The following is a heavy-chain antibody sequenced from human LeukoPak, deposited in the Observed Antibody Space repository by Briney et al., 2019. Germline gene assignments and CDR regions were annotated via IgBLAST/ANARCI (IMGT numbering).Heavy chain of an antibody. CDR3: TTGEPGFNWYYGMDV. CDR1: GFTFSNAW. D-gene: IGHD1-20*01. Sequence: GGSLRLSCAASGFTFSNAWMSWVRQAPGKGLEWVGRIKSKTDGGTTDYAAPVKGRFTISRDDSKNTLYLQMNSLKTEDTAVYYCTTGEPGFNWYYGMDVWGQGPTVTVSS. V-gene: IGHV3-15*01. J-gene: IGHJ6*02. CDR2: IKSKTDGGTT.